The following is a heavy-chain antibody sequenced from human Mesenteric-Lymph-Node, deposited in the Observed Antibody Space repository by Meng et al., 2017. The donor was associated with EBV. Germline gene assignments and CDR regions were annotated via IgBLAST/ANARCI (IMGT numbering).Heavy chain of an antibody. V-gene: IGHV4-4*02. J-gene: IGHJ1*01. CDR1: GGSHSGNNW. D-gene: IGHD1-7*01. CDR2: VFHIGST. CDR3: ARVSEISGTWLDC. Sequence: QWRRKESGPGLVKPSGTLSLTFAVSGGSHSGNNWWSWIRQPPGKGLEWIGEVFHIGSTNYNPSLKSRVTISLDKSKNQFSLKLTSVTAADTAVYFCARVSEISGTWLDCWGQGTLVTVSS.